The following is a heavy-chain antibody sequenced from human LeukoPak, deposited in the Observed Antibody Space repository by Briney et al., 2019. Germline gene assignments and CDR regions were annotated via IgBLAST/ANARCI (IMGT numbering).Heavy chain of an antibody. CDR2: IIPIFGTA. Sequence: SVKVSCKASGGTFSSYAISWVRQAPGQGLERMGGIIPIFGTANYAQKFQGRVTITADESTSTAYMELSSLRSEDTAVYYCARPSLYYYEMGRGFDYWGQGTLVTVSS. CDR1: GGTFSSYA. J-gene: IGHJ4*02. V-gene: IGHV1-69*01. D-gene: IGHD3-22*01. CDR3: ARPSLYYYEMGRGFDY.